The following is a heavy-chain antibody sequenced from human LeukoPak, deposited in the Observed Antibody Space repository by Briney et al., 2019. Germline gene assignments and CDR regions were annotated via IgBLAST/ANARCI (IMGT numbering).Heavy chain of an antibody. CDR1: GGSISSGGYY. J-gene: IGHJ5*02. Sequence: SQTLSLTCAVSGGSISSGGYYWSWIRQPPGKGLEWIGEINHSGSTNYNPSLKSRVTISVDTSKNQFSLKLSSVTAADTAVYYCARGRLMRSHLNWFDPWGQGTLVTVSS. V-gene: IGHV4-30-2*01. D-gene: IGHD1-26*01. CDR2: INHSGST. CDR3: ARGRLMRSHLNWFDP.